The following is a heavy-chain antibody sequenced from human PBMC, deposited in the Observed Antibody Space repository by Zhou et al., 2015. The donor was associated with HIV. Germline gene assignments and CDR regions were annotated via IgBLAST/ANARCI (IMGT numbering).Heavy chain of an antibody. V-gene: IGHV1-69*06. CDR3: ARDRGGATRPGWRYFDL. Sequence: LVQSGTEVRKPGSSVKVSCKLSEGTFGSYGISWVRQAPGHGLEWMGGITPVLGTSKYAQQFQGRVSITADRSTYTAYMELRSLGFEDTAVYYCARDRGGATRPGWRYFDLWGRGTQLTVSS. J-gene: IGHJ2*01. D-gene: IGHD6-6*01. CDR1: EGTFGSYG. CDR2: ITPVLGTS.